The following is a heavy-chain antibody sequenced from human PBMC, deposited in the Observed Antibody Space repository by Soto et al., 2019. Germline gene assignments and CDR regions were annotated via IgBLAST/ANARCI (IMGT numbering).Heavy chain of an antibody. V-gene: IGHV4-30-4*01. D-gene: IGHD3-3*01. J-gene: IGHJ3*02. CDR1: GGSISRGDYY. CDR3: AREGCDFWSGYCDAFDI. Sequence: KSSETLSLTCTVSGGSISRGDYYWSWIRQPPGKGLEWIGYIYYSGSTYYNPSLKSRVTISVDTSKNQFSLKLSSVTAADTAVYYCAREGCDFWSGYCDAFDIWGQGTMVTVS. CDR2: IYYSGST.